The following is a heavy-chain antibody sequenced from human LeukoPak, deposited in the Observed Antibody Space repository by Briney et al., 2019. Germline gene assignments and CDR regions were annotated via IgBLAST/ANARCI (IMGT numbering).Heavy chain of an antibody. CDR1: GGSILDSTYY. Sequence: PSETLCLTCTVSGGSILDSTYYWACIRQPPGKGLEWIATIFFTGKNHYNPSLKSRVTMSVDTVKNQFSLNVNSVTPADTAVYYCARQSSGYYYGWFDPWGQGTLVTVSS. CDR2: IFFTGKN. J-gene: IGHJ5*02. V-gene: IGHV4-39*01. CDR3: ARQSSGYYYGWFDP. D-gene: IGHD3-22*01.